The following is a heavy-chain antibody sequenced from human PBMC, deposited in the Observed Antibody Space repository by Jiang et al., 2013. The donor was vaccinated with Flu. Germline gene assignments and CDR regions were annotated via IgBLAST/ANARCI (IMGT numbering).Heavy chain of an antibody. D-gene: IGHD6-13*01. Sequence: GAEVKKPGASVKVSCKASGYIFTSHYMHWVRQAPGQGLEWMAIINPSNGGTNYAQKFQGRVTLTRDTSTSTVYMELSSLRSEDTAVYYCARDTSAADTFWXFDPWGQGTLVTVSS. CDR1: GYIFTSHY. V-gene: IGHV1-46*01. CDR3: ARDTSAADTFWXFDP. CDR2: INPSNGGT. J-gene: IGHJ5*02.